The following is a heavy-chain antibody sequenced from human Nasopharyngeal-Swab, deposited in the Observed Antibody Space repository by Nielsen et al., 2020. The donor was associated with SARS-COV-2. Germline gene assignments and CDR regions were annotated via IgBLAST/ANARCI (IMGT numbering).Heavy chain of an antibody. CDR3: ARNGLTNNYFYMDV. Sequence: GESLKISCVASGFTFRTHGMHWVRQAPGKGLEWVAVIWTDGSDIYYADSVKGRVTISRDNSKNTLYLQMNSLRPEDTAVYYCARNGLTNNYFYMDVWGKGTTVSVSS. CDR1: GFTFRTHG. CDR2: IWTDGSDI. D-gene: IGHD1-1*01. V-gene: IGHV3-33*08. J-gene: IGHJ6*03.